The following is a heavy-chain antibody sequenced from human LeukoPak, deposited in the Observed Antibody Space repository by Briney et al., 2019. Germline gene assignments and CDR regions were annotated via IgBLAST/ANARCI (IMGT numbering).Heavy chain of an antibody. D-gene: IGHD3-3*01. J-gene: IGHJ4*02. CDR3: ARGGGTVFGVLND. Sequence: ASVKVSCKASGYSFTGHYMHWVRQAPGQGLEWMGWINPNSGGTNYAQKFQGRVTMTRDTSSGTAYMELSGLRSDDTAVYYCARGGGTVFGVLNDWGQGTLVTVSS. V-gene: IGHV1-2*02. CDR1: GYSFTGHY. CDR2: INPNSGGT.